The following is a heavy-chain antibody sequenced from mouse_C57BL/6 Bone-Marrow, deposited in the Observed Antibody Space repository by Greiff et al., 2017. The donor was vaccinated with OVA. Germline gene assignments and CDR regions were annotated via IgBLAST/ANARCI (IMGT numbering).Heavy chain of an antibody. CDR1: GFTFSSYA. CDR2: ISSGGST. V-gene: IGHV5-6-5*01. J-gene: IGHJ4*01. CDR3: ARGYDGYYYAMDD. D-gene: IGHD2-3*01. Sequence: EVHLVESGGGLVKPGGSLKLSCAASGFTFSSYAMSWVRQTPEKRLEWVASISSGGSTYYPDSVKGRFTISRDNARNILYLQMSSLRSEDTAMYYCARGYDGYYYAMDDWGQGTSVTVSS.